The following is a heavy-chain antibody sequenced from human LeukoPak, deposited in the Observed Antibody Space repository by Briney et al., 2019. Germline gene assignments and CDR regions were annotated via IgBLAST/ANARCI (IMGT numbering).Heavy chain of an antibody. CDR3: AKEPDSYDSSGSTFHY. Sequence: GGSLRLSCAASGFTFSSYSMNWVRQAPGKGLEGVSSISSSSSYIYYADSVKGRFTTSRDNAKNSLDLQMNSLRAEDTAVYECAKEPDSYDSSGSTFHYWGQGTLVTVSS. J-gene: IGHJ4*02. CDR1: GFTFSSYS. V-gene: IGHV3-21*01. CDR2: ISSSSSYI. D-gene: IGHD3-22*01.